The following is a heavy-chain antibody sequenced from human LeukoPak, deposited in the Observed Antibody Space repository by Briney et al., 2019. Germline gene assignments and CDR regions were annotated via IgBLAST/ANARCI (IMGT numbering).Heavy chain of an antibody. CDR2: IYYSGST. J-gene: IGHJ4*02. CDR3: ARGRPPYYDFWSAKTPPFDY. CDR1: GGSISSYY. D-gene: IGHD3-3*01. V-gene: IGHV4-59*01. Sequence: SETLSLTCTVSGGSISSYYWSWIRQPPGKGLEWIGYIYYSGSTNYNPSLKSRVTISVDTSKNQFSLKLSSVTAVDTAVYYCARGRPPYYDFWSAKTPPFDYWGQGTLVTVSS.